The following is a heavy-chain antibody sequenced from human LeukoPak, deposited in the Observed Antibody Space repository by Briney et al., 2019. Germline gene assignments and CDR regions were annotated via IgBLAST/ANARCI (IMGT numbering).Heavy chain of an antibody. CDR2: ISGSGGST. CDR1: GFTFSSYA. J-gene: IGHJ3*02. Sequence: PGGSLRLSCAASGFTFSSYAMSWVRQAPGKGLEWVSAISGSGGSTYYADSVKGRFTISRDNAKNSLYLQMNSLSAEDTAVYYCARPPSSGYFSEHDAFDIWGQGTMVTVSS. V-gene: IGHV3-23*01. CDR3: ARPPSSGYFSEHDAFDI. D-gene: IGHD3-22*01.